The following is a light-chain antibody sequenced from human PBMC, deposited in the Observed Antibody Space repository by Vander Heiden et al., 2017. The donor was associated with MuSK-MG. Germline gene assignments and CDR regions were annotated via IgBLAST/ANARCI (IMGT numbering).Light chain of an antibody. CDR1: RLRSYY. Sequence: SSELTQDTAVSVALGQTVRITCQGDRLRSYYANWYQQKPGQAPGFVIYGRDNRPSGIPNRFSGSSSGNTASLTIAGAQAEDEADYYCTSRDSSGYHVGVVIGGGTKLTVL. V-gene: IGLV3-19*01. CDR3: TSRDSSGYHVGVV. J-gene: IGLJ2*01. CDR2: GRD.